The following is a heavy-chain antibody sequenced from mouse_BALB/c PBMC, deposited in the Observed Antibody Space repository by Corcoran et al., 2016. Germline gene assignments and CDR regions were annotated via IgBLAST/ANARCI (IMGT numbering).Heavy chain of an antibody. Sequence: LQQSGPELVKPGALVKISCKASGYTFTSYDINWVKQRPGQGLEWIGWIYPGDGSTKYNEKVKGKATLTADKSSSTAYLQLSSLTSENSAGYCGARQDGKGEDYAMDYGGQGTSVTVSA. CDR1: GYTFTSYD. D-gene: IGHD2-1*01. V-gene: IGHV1S33*01. CDR3: ARQDGKGEDYAMDY. J-gene: IGHJ4*01. CDR2: IYPGDGST.